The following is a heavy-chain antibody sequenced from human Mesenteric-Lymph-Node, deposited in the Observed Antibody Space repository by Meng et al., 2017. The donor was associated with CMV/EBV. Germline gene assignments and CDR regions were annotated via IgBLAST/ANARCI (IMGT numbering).Heavy chain of an antibody. CDR2: IAGSGGSDGST. J-gene: IGHJ4*02. CDR1: GFTFGRYA. D-gene: IGHD2-8*02. Sequence: GGSLRLSCAASGFTFGRYAMSWVRQAPGKGLEWVSAIAGSGGSDGSTYYADSVKGRVTISRDNSKNTLYLQMNSLRAEDTALYYCTRRAVVYATGKYYFDYWGQGTLVTVSS. V-gene: IGHV3-23*01. CDR3: TRRAVVYATGKYYFDY.